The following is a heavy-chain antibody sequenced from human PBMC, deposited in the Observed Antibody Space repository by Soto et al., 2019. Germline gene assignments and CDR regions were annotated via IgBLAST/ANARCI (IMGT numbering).Heavy chain of an antibody. Sequence: SETLSLTCTVSGGSISSYYWSWIRQPPGKGLEWTGYIYYSGSTNYNPSLKSRVTISVDTSKNQFSLKLSSVTAADTAVYYCARDSPRIAAAGTYYGMDVWGQGTTVTVSS. CDR1: GGSISSYY. CDR3: ARDSPRIAAAGTYYGMDV. D-gene: IGHD6-13*01. V-gene: IGHV4-59*01. CDR2: IYYSGST. J-gene: IGHJ6*02.